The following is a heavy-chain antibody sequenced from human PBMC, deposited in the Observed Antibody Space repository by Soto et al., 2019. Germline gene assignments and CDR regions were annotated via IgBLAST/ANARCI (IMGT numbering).Heavy chain of an antibody. V-gene: IGHV4-34*01. Sequence: QAQLQQWGAGLLKPSETLSLTCAVYGGSFSGYYWSWIRQRPGKGLEWIGEINHSGSTNYNPSLKSRVTISVDTSKTQFSLKLSSVLAADTAVYYCARDRPLLLWFGESPLDPCGQGTLVTVSS. CDR1: GGSFSGYY. D-gene: IGHD3-10*01. J-gene: IGHJ5*02. CDR2: INHSGST. CDR3: ARDRPLLLWFGESPLDP.